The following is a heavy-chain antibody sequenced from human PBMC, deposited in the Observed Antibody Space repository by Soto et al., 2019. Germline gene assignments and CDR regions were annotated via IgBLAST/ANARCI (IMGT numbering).Heavy chain of an antibody. D-gene: IGHD2-8*01. Sequence: ASVKFFCKASGGTFSSYDINWVRQATGQGLEWMGWMNPNSGNTGYAQKFQGRVTMTRNTSISTAYMELSSLRSEDTAVYYCASVYHYYYYGMDVWGQGTTVTVSS. CDR3: ASVYHYYYYGMDV. V-gene: IGHV1-8*02. CDR2: MNPNSGNT. J-gene: IGHJ6*02. CDR1: GGTFSSYD.